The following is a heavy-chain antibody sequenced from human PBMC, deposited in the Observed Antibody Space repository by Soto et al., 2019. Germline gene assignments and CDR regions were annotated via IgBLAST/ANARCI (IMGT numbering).Heavy chain of an antibody. D-gene: IGHD6-6*01. J-gene: IGHJ4*02. CDR1: GYTFTSYG. CDR2: ISAYNGNT. CDR3: ARTSLDGSSPPY. Sequence: QVQLVQSGAEVKKPGASVKVSGKASGYTFTSYGITWVRQAPGQGLEWMGWISAYNGNTNYAQKLQGGVTRTTDTATSTAYMELRSLRSGDTAVYYCARTSLDGSSPPYWGQGTLVTVSS. V-gene: IGHV1-18*01.